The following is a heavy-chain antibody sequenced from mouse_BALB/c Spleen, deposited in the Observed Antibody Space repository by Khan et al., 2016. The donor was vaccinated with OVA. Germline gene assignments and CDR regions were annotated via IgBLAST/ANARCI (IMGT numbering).Heavy chain of an antibody. CDR3: SREVRLHYYAMDY. V-gene: IGHV1-69*02. CDR2: IYPSDTYT. J-gene: IGHJ4*01. Sequence: QVQLQQPGAELVRPRASVKLSCKASGYTFTSSWINWVKQRPGQGLEWIGNIYPSDTYTNYNQNFKDKATLTVDRSSSTAYMQLSSPTSEDSAVYYCSREVRLHYYAMDYWGQGTSVTVSS. CDR1: GYTFTSSW. D-gene: IGHD2-14*01.